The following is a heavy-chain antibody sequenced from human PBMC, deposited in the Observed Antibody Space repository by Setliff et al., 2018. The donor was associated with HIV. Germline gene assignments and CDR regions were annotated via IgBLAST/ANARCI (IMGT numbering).Heavy chain of an antibody. CDR3: AKGGYGGSYYVAGY. CDR1: GFTFSAYT. CDR2: ITDSGRIT. D-gene: IGHD1-26*01. Sequence: GGSLRLSCATSGFTFSAYTMNWFRQAPGKGLEWISYITDSGRITKYVDSVKGRFTIARDNSKNTVSLQMTNLGTGDTAVYYCAKGGYGGSYYVAGYWGQGTLVTVSS. V-gene: IGHV3-48*04. J-gene: IGHJ4*02.